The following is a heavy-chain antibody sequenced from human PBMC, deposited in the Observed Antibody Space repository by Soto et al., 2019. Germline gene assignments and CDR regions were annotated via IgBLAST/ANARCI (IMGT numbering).Heavy chain of an antibody. V-gene: IGHV3-30-3*01. J-gene: IGHJ4*02. CDR2: ISYDGSNK. D-gene: IGHD4-17*01. Sequence: GGSLRLSCAASGFTFSSYAMHWVRQAPGKGLEWVAVISYDGSNKYYSDSVKGRFTISRDNSKNTLYLQMNSLRAEDTAVYYCARDTVDYWGQGTLVTVS. CDR3: ARDTVDY. CDR1: GFTFSSYA.